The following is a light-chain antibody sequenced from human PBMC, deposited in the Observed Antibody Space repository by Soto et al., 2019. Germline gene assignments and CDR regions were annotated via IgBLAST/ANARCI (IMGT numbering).Light chain of an antibody. J-gene: IGKJ1*01. CDR1: QAITND. CDR2: AAS. V-gene: IGKV1-17*01. Sequence: DIQMTQSPSSLSASVGDRVTITCRASQAITNDLGWYQQKPGKAPKRLIFAASSLQSGVPSRFSGSGSGTEFTLTISSLQPEDFATYYCLQHNSYPLTFGQGTKVEIK. CDR3: LQHNSYPLT.